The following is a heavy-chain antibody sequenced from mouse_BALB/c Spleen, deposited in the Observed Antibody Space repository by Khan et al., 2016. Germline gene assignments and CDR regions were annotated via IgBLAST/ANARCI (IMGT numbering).Heavy chain of an antibody. V-gene: IGHV3-2*02. D-gene: IGHD3-3*01. J-gene: IGHJ3*01. CDR3: ARERDGWFAY. CDR1: GYLITSDYA. Sequence: EGQRQESGPGLVKPSQSLSPTCTVTGYLITSDYAWNWIRQFPGNKLEWMGYISYRGSTSYNPSLKSRISITRDTSKNQFFLQLNSVTTEDTATYYCARERDGWFAYWGQGTLVTVSA. CDR2: ISYRGST.